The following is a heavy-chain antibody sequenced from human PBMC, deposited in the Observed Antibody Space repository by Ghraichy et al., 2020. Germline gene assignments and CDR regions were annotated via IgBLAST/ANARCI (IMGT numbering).Heavy chain of an antibody. CDR3: ARDGVATINS. CDR1: EFTFSSYW. D-gene: IGHD5-12*01. Sequence: LTCAASEFTFSSYWMSWVRQAPGKGLEWLANIKHDGGEKYYVDSVKGRFTISRDNAKNSLYLQMNSLRAEDTAVYYCARDGVATINSWGQGTLVTVSS. J-gene: IGHJ4*02. CDR2: IKHDGGEK. V-gene: IGHV3-7*04.